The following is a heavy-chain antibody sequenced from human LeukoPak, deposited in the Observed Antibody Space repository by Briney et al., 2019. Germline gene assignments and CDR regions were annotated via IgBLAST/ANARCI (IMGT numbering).Heavy chain of an antibody. D-gene: IGHD5-18*01. J-gene: IGHJ4*02. V-gene: IGHV1-2*02. CDR1: GYTFTGYY. Sequence: ASVKVSCKASGYTFTGYYMHWVRQAPGQGLEWMGWINPNSGGTNYAQKFQGRVTMTGDTSISTAYMELSRLRSDDTAVYYCARVATAMVYFDYWGQGTLVTVSS. CDR3: ARVATAMVYFDY. CDR2: INPNSGGT.